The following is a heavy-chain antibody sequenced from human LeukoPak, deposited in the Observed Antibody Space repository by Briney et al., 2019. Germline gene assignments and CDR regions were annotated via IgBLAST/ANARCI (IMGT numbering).Heavy chain of an antibody. CDR1: GDSISSGDYY. Sequence: SQTLSLTCTVSGDSISSGDYYWSWIRQPAGKGLEWIGRISSSGGTNYNPSLKSRVTISVDTSKNQFSLKLSSVTAADTAVYYCAKGAGPPWFDPWGQGTLVTVSS. CDR3: AKGAGPPWFDP. V-gene: IGHV4-61*02. CDR2: ISSSGGT. J-gene: IGHJ5*02. D-gene: IGHD6-19*01.